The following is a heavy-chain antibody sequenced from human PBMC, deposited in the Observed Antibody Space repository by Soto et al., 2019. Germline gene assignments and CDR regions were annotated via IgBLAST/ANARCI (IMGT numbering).Heavy chain of an antibody. CDR2: INHSGST. Sequence: SETLSLTCAVYGGSFSGYYWSWIRQPPGKGLEWIGEINHSGSTNYNPSLKSRVTISVDTSKNQFSLKLSSVTAADTAVYYCARGESLGYCGGGSCYNYYYYGMDVWGQGTTVTVSS. CDR3: ARGESLGYCGGGSCYNYYYYGMDV. J-gene: IGHJ6*02. V-gene: IGHV4-34*01. CDR1: GGSFSGYY. D-gene: IGHD2-15*01.